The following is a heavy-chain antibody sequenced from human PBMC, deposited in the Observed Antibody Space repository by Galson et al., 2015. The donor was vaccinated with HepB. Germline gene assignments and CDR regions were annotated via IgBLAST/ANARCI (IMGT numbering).Heavy chain of an antibody. V-gene: IGHV1-46*03. CDR3: ARDDDSGYWYFDS. CDR2: INPSDGST. D-gene: IGHD3-22*01. Sequence: SVKVSCKAFGYTFINYYMHWVRQAPGQGLEWLGIINPSDGSTTYAQNFQGRLTMTSDTSTSAIYMELSSLRSEDTAVYYCARDDDSGYWYFDSWGQGTLVTVSS. CDR1: GYTFINYY. J-gene: IGHJ4*02.